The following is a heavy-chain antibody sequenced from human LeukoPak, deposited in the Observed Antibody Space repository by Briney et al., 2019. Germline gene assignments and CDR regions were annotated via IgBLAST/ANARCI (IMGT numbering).Heavy chain of an antibody. CDR2: ISAYNGNT. D-gene: IGHD2-15*01. CDR3: ARVRHIVVVVAATPELRKDRWFDP. J-gene: IGHJ5*02. CDR1: GYTFTSYG. Sequence: SVKVSCKASGYTFTSYGISWVRQAPGQGLEWMGWISAYNGNTNYAQKLQGRVTMTTDTSTSTAYMELRSLRSDDTAVYYCARVRHIVVVVAATPELRKDRWFDPWGQGTLVTVSS. V-gene: IGHV1-18*01.